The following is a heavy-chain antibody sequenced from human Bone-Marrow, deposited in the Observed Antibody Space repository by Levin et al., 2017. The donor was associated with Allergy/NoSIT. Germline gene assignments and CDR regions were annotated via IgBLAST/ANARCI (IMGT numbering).Heavy chain of an antibody. V-gene: IGHV4-59*01. D-gene: IGHD1-14*01. CDR2: IFYSGST. CDR3: ARSVAAEVDY. J-gene: IGHJ4*02. CDR1: GGSISGYY. Sequence: SETLSLTCTVSGGSISGYYWSWVRQPPGKGLEWVGHIFYSGSTNYNPSLKSRVTISINTSKNQFSLNLTSVTAADTAFYYCARSVAAEVDYWGQGTLVTVSS.